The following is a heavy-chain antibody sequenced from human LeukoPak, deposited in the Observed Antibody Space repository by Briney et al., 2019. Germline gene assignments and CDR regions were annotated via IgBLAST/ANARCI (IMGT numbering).Heavy chain of an antibody. CDR2: FDPEDGET. D-gene: IGHD3-10*01. V-gene: IGHV1-24*01. CDR1: GYTLTELS. CDR3: ATPPHYYGSGSYPFVY. J-gene: IGHJ4*02. Sequence: ASVKVSCKVSGYTLTELSMHWVRQAPGKGLEWMGGFDPEDGETIYAQKFQGRVTMTEDTSTDTAYMELSSLRSEDTAVYYCATPPHYYGSGSYPFVYWGQGTLVTVSS.